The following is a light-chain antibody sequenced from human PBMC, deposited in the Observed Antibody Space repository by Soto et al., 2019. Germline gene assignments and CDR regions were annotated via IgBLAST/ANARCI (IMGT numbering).Light chain of an antibody. V-gene: IGKV1-33*01. Sequence: DSQMTQSPSSLSASVGDRVTITCQARQDITNYLNWYQQKPGRAPRLLLYDASSLETGVPSRFSGRGSGTDFTFTISSLQPEDIATYYCQQYDKLPITFGQGTRLEFK. CDR2: DAS. CDR1: QDITNY. CDR3: QQYDKLPIT. J-gene: IGKJ5*01.